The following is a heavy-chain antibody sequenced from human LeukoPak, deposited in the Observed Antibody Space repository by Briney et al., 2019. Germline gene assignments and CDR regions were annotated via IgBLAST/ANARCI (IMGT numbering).Heavy chain of an antibody. D-gene: IGHD2-8*01. V-gene: IGHV3-30*04. CDR1: GFTFSSYA. CDR2: ISYDGGNK. J-gene: IGHJ4*02. Sequence: GGSLRLSCAASGFTFSSYALHWVRQAPGKGLEWVALISYDGGNKYYADSVKGRFTISRDNSKNSLYLQMNSLRAEDTAVYYCARALIGYYFDYWGQGTLVTVSS. CDR3: ARALIGYYFDY.